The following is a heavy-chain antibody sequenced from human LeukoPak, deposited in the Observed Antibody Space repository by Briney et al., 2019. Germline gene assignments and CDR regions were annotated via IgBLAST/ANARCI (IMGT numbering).Heavy chain of an antibody. CDR3: ARGAVRGVINY. CDR1: SGSIRSDNYY. Sequence: SETPSLTCTVSSGSIRSDNYYWSWIRQHPGKGLEWIGYIYYSGSTYYNPSLKSRVTISVDTSKNQFSLKLSSVTAADTAVYYCARGAVRGVINYWGQGTLVTVSS. D-gene: IGHD3-10*01. CDR2: IYYSGST. J-gene: IGHJ4*02. V-gene: IGHV4-31*03.